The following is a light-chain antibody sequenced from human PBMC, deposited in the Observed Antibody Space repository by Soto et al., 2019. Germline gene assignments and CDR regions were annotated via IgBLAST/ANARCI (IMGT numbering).Light chain of an antibody. J-gene: IGLJ3*02. Sequence: QSALTQPASVSGSPGQSITISCTGTSSDVGGYKLVSWYQQHPGKAPKVLLYEGSERPSGVSDRFSGSKSGNTASLTISGLQDEDDADYYCCSYAGSTTWVFGGGTKLTVL. CDR2: EGS. CDR1: SSDVGGYKL. V-gene: IGLV2-23*01. CDR3: CSYAGSTTWV.